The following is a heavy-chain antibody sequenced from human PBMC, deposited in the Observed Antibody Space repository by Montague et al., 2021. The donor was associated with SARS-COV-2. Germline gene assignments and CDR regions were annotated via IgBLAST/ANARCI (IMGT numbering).Heavy chain of an antibody. J-gene: IGHJ5*02. CDR1: GGSFSDYY. V-gene: IGHV4-34*01. Sequence: SETLSLTCAVYGGSFSDYYWSWIRQTPGKGLEWIGEIHHSGSTNYNPSLKRRVTISVDTSKSQFSLKLSSVTAADTAVYYCASSGWYPGWFDPWGQGTLVTVSS. CDR2: IHHSGST. CDR3: ASSGWYPGWFDP. D-gene: IGHD6-19*01.